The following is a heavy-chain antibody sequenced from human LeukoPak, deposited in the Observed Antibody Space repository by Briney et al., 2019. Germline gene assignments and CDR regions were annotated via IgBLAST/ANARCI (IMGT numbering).Heavy chain of an antibody. CDR3: ARGARISSSWYSSV. CDR1: GYTFTSYA. J-gene: IGHJ4*02. Sequence: GASVKVSCKASGYTFTSYAMHWVRQAPGQRLEWMGWINAGNGNTKYSQKFQGRVTITRDTSASTAYMELRSLRSDDTAVCYCARGARISSSWYSSVWGQGTLITVS. CDR2: INAGNGNT. V-gene: IGHV1-3*01. D-gene: IGHD2-2*01.